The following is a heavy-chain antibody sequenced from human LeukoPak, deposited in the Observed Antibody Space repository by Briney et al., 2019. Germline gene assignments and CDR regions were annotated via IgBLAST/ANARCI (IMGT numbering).Heavy chain of an antibody. CDR2: IRYDGSNK. D-gene: IGHD4-17*01. CDR3: ARARGDYGYWYFDL. Sequence: GGSLRLSCAASGFTFSSYGIHWVRQAPGKGLDWVTFIRYDGSNKYYADSVKGRFTISRDNAKNSLYLQMNSLRAEDTAVYYCARARGDYGYWYFDLWGRGTLVTVSS. J-gene: IGHJ2*01. V-gene: IGHV3-30*02. CDR1: GFTFSSYG.